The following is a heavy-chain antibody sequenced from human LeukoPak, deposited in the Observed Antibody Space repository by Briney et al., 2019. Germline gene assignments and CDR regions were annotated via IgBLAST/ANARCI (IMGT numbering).Heavy chain of an antibody. D-gene: IGHD3-10*01. J-gene: IGHJ4*02. V-gene: IGHV4-59*08. Sequence: SETLSLTCAVYGGSFSGYYCIWIRQPPGKGLEWIGYIYYSGSTNYNPSLKSRVTMSVDTSKNQFSLNLSSVTAADTAVYYCAGTYYYASGSSYWGQGSLVTVSS. CDR2: IYYSGST. CDR1: GGSFSGYY. CDR3: AGTYYYASGSSY.